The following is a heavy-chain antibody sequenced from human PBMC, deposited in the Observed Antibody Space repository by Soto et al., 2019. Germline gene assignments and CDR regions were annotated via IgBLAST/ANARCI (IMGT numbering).Heavy chain of an antibody. J-gene: IGHJ3*02. CDR2: IYYSGST. V-gene: IGHV4-59*01. CDR3: ASTESESDAFDI. CDR1: GGSISSYY. Sequence: SETLSLTCTVSGGSISSYYWSWIRQPPGKGLEWIGYIYYSGSTNYNPSLKSRVTISVDTSKNQFSLKLSSVTAADTAVYYCASTESESDAFDIWGQGTMVTVSS.